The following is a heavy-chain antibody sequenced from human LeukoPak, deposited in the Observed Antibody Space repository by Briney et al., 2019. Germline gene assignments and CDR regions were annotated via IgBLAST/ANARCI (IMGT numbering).Heavy chain of an antibody. CDR1: GGSISSSSYY. D-gene: IGHD6-13*01. J-gene: IGHJ6*03. Sequence: SETLSLTCTVSGGSISSSSYYWGWIRQPPGKGLEWIGSIYYSGSTYYNPSLKSRVTISVDTSKNQFSLKLSSVTAADTAVYYCARESRGAAGTYLRPATYYYMDVWGKGTTVTVSS. V-gene: IGHV4-39*07. CDR3: ARESRGAAGTYLRPATYYYMDV. CDR2: IYYSGST.